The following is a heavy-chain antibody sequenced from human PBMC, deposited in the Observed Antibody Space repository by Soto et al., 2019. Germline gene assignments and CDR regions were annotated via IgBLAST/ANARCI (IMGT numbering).Heavy chain of an antibody. CDR3: AKEDDSSGYYLDAFDI. CDR1: GFTFNSYG. D-gene: IGHD3-22*01. CDR2: ILFDGTNK. J-gene: IGHJ3*02. Sequence: QVQLVESGGGVVQPGRSLRLSCAASGFTFNSYGMHWVRQAPGKGLEWVAVILFDGTNKYYADSVKGRFTISRDNSKNXLYLQMNSLRIEDTAVYYCAKEDDSSGYYLDAFDIWGQGTMVTVSS. V-gene: IGHV3-30*18.